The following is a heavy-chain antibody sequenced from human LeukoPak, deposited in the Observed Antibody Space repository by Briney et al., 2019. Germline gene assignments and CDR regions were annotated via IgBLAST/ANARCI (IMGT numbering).Heavy chain of an antibody. D-gene: IGHD3-10*01. V-gene: IGHV3-21*01. CDR3: ARGIYYGSGSYYSIFDY. J-gene: IGHJ4*02. CDR1: GFTFSSYG. CDR2: ISSSSSYI. Sequence: GGSLRLSCAASGFTFSSYGMHWVRQAPGKGLEWVSSISSSSSYIYYADSVKGRFTISRDNAKNSLYLQMNSLRAEDSAVYYCARGIYYGSGSYYSIFDYWGQGTLVTVSS.